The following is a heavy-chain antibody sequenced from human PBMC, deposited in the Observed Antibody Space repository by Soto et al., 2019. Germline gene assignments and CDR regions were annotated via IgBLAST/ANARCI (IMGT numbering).Heavy chain of an antibody. Sequence: GGSLRLSCAASGFTFSSYGMHWVRQAPGKGLEWVVVISYDGSNKYYADSVKGRFTISRDNSKNTLYLQMNSLRAEDTAVYYCAKEGRAHDPQYNWFDPWGQGTLVTVSS. CDR1: GFTFSSYG. V-gene: IGHV3-30*18. CDR3: AKEGRAHDPQYNWFDP. CDR2: ISYDGSNK. J-gene: IGHJ5*02. D-gene: IGHD1-26*01.